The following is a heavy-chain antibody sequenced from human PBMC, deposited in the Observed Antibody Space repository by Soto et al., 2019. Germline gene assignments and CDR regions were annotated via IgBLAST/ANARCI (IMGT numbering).Heavy chain of an antibody. D-gene: IGHD2-2*01. CDR3: ARSLRVDIVVYYGMDV. V-gene: IGHV1-46*01. J-gene: IGHJ6*02. Sequence: QVQLVQSGAEVKKPGASVKVSCKASGYTFTSYYMHWVRQAPGQGLEWMGIINPSGGSTSYAQKFQGRVTMTRDTSTRTVYMELSSLRSEDTAVYYCARSLRVDIVVYYGMDVWGQGATVTVSS. CDR1: GYTFTSYY. CDR2: INPSGGST.